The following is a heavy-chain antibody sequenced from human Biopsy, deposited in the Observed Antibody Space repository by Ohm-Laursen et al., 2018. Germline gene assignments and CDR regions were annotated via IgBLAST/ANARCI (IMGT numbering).Heavy chain of an antibody. CDR3: ARAGDFGSRGAGDY. CDR2: ISNTGDGT. Sequence: SLRLSCTASGFLFSRHAMHWVRQAPGKGLEYVSAISNTGDGTYYANSVKGRFTVSRDNSGNRLYLQMDSLRIEDAAIYSCARAGDFGSRGAGDYWGRGTLVTVSS. V-gene: IGHV3-64*01. CDR1: GFLFSRHA. D-gene: IGHD3-10*01. J-gene: IGHJ4*02.